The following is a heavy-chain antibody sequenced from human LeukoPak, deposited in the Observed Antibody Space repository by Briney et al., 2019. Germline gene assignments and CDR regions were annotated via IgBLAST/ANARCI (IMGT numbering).Heavy chain of an antibody. V-gene: IGHV3-33*06. J-gene: IGHJ4*02. CDR1: GFTFSSYG. CDR3: AKVPWDY. Sequence: GRSLRLSCAASGFTFSSYGVHWVRQAPGKGLEWVAVIWYDGSNKYYADSVKGRFTISRDNSKNTLYLQMNSLRAENTAVYYCAKVPWDYWGQGTMVTVSS. CDR2: IWYDGSNK.